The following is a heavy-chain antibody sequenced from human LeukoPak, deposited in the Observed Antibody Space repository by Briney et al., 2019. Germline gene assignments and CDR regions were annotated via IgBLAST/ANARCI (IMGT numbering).Heavy chain of an antibody. V-gene: IGHV4-30-4*01. J-gene: IGHJ5*02. D-gene: IGHD2-15*01. CDR3: ARGVIEGADTYCSGGSCYSGWFDP. CDR1: GGSISSGDYY. CDR2: IYYSGST. Sequence: SETLSLTCTVSGGSISSGDYYWSWIRQPPGKGLEWIGYIYYSGSTYYNPSLKSRVTISVDTSKNQFSLKLSPVTAADTAVYYCARGVIEGADTYCSGGSCYSGWFDPWGQGTLVTVSS.